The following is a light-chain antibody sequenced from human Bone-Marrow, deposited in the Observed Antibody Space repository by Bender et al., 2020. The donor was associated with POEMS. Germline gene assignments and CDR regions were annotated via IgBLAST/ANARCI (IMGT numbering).Light chain of an antibody. V-gene: IGLV2-23*02. CDR1: SSDVGAYNL. CDR2: EVS. Sequence: QSALTQPASVSGSPGQSITISCTGASSDVGAYNLVSWYQQYPGKAPKTMIYEVSKRPSGVSNRFSGSKSGNTASLTISGLQAEDEADYHCCSYAGSNTLVFGGGTKVTVL. J-gene: IGLJ2*01. CDR3: CSYAGSNTLV.